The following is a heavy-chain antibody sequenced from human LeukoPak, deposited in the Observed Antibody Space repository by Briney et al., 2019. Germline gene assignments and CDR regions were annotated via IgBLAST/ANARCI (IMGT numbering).Heavy chain of an antibody. J-gene: IGHJ4*02. CDR2: IGNNGGGI. Sequence: GGSLRLSCAASGFTFSTYTMYWVRHPPGKRLEWVSIIGNNGGGIHYADSVRGRFTIPRDNSKHALYLQMNSLRVEDTAVYYCAIDPNWGTHSWGQGVLVTVSS. V-gene: IGHV3-23*01. CDR1: GFTFSTYT. D-gene: IGHD7-27*01. CDR3: AIDPNWGTHS.